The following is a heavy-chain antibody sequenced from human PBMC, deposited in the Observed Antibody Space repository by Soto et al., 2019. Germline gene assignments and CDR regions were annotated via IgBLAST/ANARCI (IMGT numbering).Heavy chain of an antibody. D-gene: IGHD6-19*01. Sequence: GGSLRLSCAASGFTFSDYYMSWIRQAPGKGLEWVSYISSSSSYTNYADSVKGRFTISRDNAKNSLYLQMNSLRAEDTAVYYCARGPEIAVAGTFYYYGMDVWGQGTTVTVSS. CDR2: ISSSSSYT. J-gene: IGHJ6*02. V-gene: IGHV3-11*06. CDR3: ARGPEIAVAGTFYYYGMDV. CDR1: GFTFSDYY.